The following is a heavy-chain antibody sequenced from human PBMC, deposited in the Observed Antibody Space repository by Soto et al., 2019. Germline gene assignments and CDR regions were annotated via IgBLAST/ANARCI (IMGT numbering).Heavy chain of an antibody. CDR2: ISAGDVP. Sequence: EVQLLESGGGLVQPGESLRLSCAASGFISGAFAMNWVRLRPGKGLEWVSTISAGDVPFYTDSVKGRFTISRDTSRDTVFLHMNGMRADYTALYYCAKALGGNFNNWHCDHWGRGTLVTVSS. CDR1: GFISGAFA. V-gene: IGHV3-23*01. J-gene: IGHJ4*01. CDR3: AKALGGNFNNWHCDH. D-gene: IGHD1-1*01.